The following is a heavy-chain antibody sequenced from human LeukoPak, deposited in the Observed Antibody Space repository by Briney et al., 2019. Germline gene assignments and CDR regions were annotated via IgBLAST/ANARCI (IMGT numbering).Heavy chain of an antibody. V-gene: IGHV1-18*01. D-gene: IGHD6-13*01. J-gene: IGHJ3*02. CDR2: ISAYNGNT. Sequence: ASVKVSCKASGYTFTSYGISWVRQAPARELEWMGWISAYNGNTNYAQKLQGRVTMTTETSTSTAYMELRSLRSDDTAVYYCARDWGRSSWYPDAFDIWGQGTMVTVSS. CDR1: GYTFTSYG. CDR3: ARDWGRSSWYPDAFDI.